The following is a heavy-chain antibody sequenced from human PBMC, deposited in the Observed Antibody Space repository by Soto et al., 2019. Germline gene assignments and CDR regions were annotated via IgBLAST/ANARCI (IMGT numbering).Heavy chain of an antibody. CDR2: IYYSGST. V-gene: IGHV4-39*01. Sequence: ASETLSLTCTVSGGSISSSSYYWGWIRQPPGKGLEWIGSIYYSGSTYYNPSLKSRVTISVDTSKNQFSLKLSSVTAADTAVYYCARHARRDGYKHRRSGFDIWGQGTMVTVSS. J-gene: IGHJ3*02. CDR1: GGSISSSSYY. CDR3: ARHARRDGYKHRRSGFDI. D-gene: IGHD3-3*01.